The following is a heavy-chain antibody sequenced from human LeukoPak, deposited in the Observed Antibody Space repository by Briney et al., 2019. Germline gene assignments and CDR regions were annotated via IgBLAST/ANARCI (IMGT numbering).Heavy chain of an antibody. J-gene: IGHJ3*02. CDR3: ARVDSSSWLSAFDI. Sequence: SETLSLTCTVSGGSISNSYWNWIRQSLGKGLEWIGYIYNSGTTNYNPSLKSRVTISVDTSKNQFSLKLSSVTAADTAVYYCARVDSSSWLSAFDIWGQGTMVTVSS. V-gene: IGHV4-59*01. CDR2: IYNSGTT. D-gene: IGHD6-13*01. CDR1: GGSISNSY.